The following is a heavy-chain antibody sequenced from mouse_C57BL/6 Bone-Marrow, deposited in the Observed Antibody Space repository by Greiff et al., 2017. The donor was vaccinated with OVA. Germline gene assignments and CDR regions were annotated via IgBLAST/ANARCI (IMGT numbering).Heavy chain of an antibody. D-gene: IGHD1-1*01. J-gene: IGHJ3*01. CDR3: AREGHYYGSSTGFAY. CDR2: IDPSDSYT. V-gene: IGHV1-69*01. Sequence: QVQLQQPGAELVMPGASVKLSCKASGYTFTSYWMHWVKQRPGQGLEWIGEIDPSDSYTNYTQKFKGKSTLTVDKSSSTAYMQLSSLTSEDSAVYYCAREGHYYGSSTGFAYWGQGTLVTVSA. CDR1: GYTFTSYW.